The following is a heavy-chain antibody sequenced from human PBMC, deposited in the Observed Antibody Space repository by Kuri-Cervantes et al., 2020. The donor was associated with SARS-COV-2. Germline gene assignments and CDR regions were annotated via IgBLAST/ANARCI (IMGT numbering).Heavy chain of an antibody. CDR2: IYPSGGT. CDR3: ARGTHYFDSTTYWSTGWV. Sequence: LRLSCTVSGGSISSDRYYWSWIRQPAGKGLEWIGRIYPSGGTNYHPSLKSRVTLSVDTSKNQFSLKLSSVTAADTAVYYCARGTHYFDSTTYWSTGWVWGQGTLVTVSS. V-gene: IGHV4-61*02. D-gene: IGHD3-22*01. CDR1: GGSISSDRYY. J-gene: IGHJ4*02.